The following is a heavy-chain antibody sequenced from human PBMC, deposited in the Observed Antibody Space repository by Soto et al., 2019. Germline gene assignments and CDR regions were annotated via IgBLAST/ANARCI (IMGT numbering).Heavy chain of an antibody. D-gene: IGHD2-15*01. J-gene: IGHJ1*01. V-gene: IGHV1-69*01. CDR3: ARGSRDCSGGTCFPLPSAEYFRH. Sequence: QVQLVQSGPEVKKPGSSVKVSCKASGGTFSSHVFTWVRQAPGRGLEWMGGIIPMFGTANHAQKFQGRVNLIADETTNTAYLELSSMRSEDTAVYYCARGSRDCSGGTCFPLPSAEYFRHWGQGTLITVSS. CDR1: GGTFSSHV. CDR2: IIPMFGTA.